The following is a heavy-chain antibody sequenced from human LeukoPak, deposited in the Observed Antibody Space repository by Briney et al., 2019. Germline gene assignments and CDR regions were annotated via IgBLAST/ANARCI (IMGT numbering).Heavy chain of an antibody. CDR2: ISYDGSNE. CDR3: ARGGYYYDSSGLIDAFDI. CDR1: GFTFSSYG. J-gene: IGHJ3*02. V-gene: IGHV3-30*03. D-gene: IGHD3-22*01. Sequence: GGSLRLSCAASGFTFSSYGMHWVRQAPGKGLEWVAVISYDGSNEYYADSVKGRFTISRDNSKNTLYLQMNSLRAEDTTVYYCARGGYYYDSSGLIDAFDIWGQGTMVTVSS.